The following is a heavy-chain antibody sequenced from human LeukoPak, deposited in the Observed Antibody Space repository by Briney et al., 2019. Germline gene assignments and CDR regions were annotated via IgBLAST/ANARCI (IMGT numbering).Heavy chain of an antibody. J-gene: IGHJ4*02. V-gene: IGHV1-69*05. D-gene: IGHD3-22*01. Sequence: GSSVKVSCKASGGTFSSYAISWVRQAPGQGLEWMGGIIPIFGTANYAQKFQGRVTITTDESTSTAYRELSSLRSEDTAVYYCARDGPYYYDSSGYFPGGPFDYWGQGTLVTVSS. CDR1: GGTFSSYA. CDR3: ARDGPYYYDSSGYFPGGPFDY. CDR2: IIPIFGTA.